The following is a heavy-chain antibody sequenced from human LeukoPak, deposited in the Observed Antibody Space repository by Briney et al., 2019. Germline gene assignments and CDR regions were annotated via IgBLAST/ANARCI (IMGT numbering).Heavy chain of an antibody. V-gene: IGHV4-59*01. J-gene: IGHJ6*04. CDR1: GVSISSYY. CDR3: ARDTAEGSGYYPLDV. D-gene: IGHD3-3*01. Sequence: SETLSLTCTVSGVSISSYYWTWVRQPPGKGLEWIGYIYYSGSTNYNPSLKSRVAISVDTSKNQFSLKLSSVTAADTAMYYCARDTAEGSGYYPLDVWGKGTTVTVSS. CDR2: IYYSGST.